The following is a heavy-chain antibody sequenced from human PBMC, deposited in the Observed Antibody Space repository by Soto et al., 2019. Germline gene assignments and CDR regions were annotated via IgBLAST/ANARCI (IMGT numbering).Heavy chain of an antibody. CDR3: VRAQLPTLYHLGTYGHFDY. V-gene: IGHV3-21*01. Sequence: GGSLTLSCAASGFTFSSYSLNWVRQAPGKGLEWVSSISSSSTYISYADSLRGRFTVSRDNAKTSLFLQINSLRAEDTAVYYCVRAQLPTLYHLGTYGHFDYWGPGTQVTVSS. CDR1: GFTFSSYS. D-gene: IGHD3-16*01. J-gene: IGHJ4*02. CDR2: ISSSSTYI.